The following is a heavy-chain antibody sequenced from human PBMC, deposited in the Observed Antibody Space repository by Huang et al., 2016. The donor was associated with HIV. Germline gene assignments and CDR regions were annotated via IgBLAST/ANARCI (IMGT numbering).Heavy chain of an antibody. Sequence: QVQLVQSGSELRKPGASVKVSCKASGYTFTTYSLIWVRHAPGQSLEWMGWINTKTGKPTYAQGFTGRFVFSLDTTVNTAYLQISSLKTDDTAKYFCARYRLTGTFLDSWGQGTQVTVSS. J-gene: IGHJ4*02. D-gene: IGHD3-9*01. CDR1: GYTFTTYS. V-gene: IGHV7-4-1*02. CDR2: INTKTGKP. CDR3: ARYRLTGTFLDS.